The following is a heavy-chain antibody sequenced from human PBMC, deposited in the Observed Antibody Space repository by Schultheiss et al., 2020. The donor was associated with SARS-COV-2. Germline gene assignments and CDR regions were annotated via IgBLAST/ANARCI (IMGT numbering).Heavy chain of an antibody. CDR1: GFTFSSYG. J-gene: IGHJ4*02. CDR3: TTDIVATTVFY. Sequence: GGSLRLSCAASGFTFSSYGMHWVRQAPGKGLEWVAVIWYDGSNKYYADSVKGRFTISRDNSKNTLYLQMNSLKTEDTAVYYCTTDIVATTVFYWGQGTLVTVSS. D-gene: IGHD5-12*01. V-gene: IGHV3-33*08. CDR2: IWYDGSNK.